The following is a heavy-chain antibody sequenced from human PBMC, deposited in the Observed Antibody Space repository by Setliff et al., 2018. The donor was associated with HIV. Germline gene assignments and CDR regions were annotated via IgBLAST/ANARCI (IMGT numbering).Heavy chain of an antibody. D-gene: IGHD5-12*01. V-gene: IGHV1-2*02. CDR2: INPNNGDT. J-gene: IGHJ6*03. CDR1: GYTFTGYY. CDR3: ATNPEMATINYYYYYMDV. Sequence: ASVKVSCKASGYTFTGYYMHWVRQAPGQGLEWLGWINPNNGDTKFPQKFQSRVTMTRDTSISTAYMELSSLRSEDTAVYYCATNPEMATINYYYYYMDVWGKGTTVTVSS.